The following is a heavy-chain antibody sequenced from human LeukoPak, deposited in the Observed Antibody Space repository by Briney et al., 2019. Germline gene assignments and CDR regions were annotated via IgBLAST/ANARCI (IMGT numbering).Heavy chain of an antibody. J-gene: IGHJ5*02. Sequence: SGPALVKPTQTLTLTCSFSGFSLNTAGVAVAWIRQPPGKALEWLALIYWDDDKRYSPSLKSRLTITKDTSKNQVVLTMTNMDPVDTATYYCAHRRVGCRPIKENWFDPWGQGTLVTVSS. CDR2: IYWDDDK. V-gene: IGHV2-5*02. CDR1: GFSLNTAGVA. CDR3: AHRRVGCRPIKENWFDP. D-gene: IGHD6-19*01.